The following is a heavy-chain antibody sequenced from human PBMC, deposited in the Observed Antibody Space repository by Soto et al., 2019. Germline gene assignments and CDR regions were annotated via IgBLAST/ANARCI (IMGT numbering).Heavy chain of an antibody. CDR3: ARDRGASSSSGYYYGMDV. CDR1: SAA. Sequence: SAAWNWIRQSPSRGLEWLGRTYYRSKWYNDYAVSVKSRITINPDTSKNQFSLQLNSVTPEDTAVYYCARDRGASSSSGYYYGMDVWGQGTTVTVSS. V-gene: IGHV6-1*01. D-gene: IGHD6-6*01. CDR2: TYYRSKWYN. J-gene: IGHJ6*02.